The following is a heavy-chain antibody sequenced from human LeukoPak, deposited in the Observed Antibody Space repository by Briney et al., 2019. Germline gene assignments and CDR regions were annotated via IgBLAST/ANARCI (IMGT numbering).Heavy chain of an antibody. J-gene: IGHJ3*01. CDR3: ARELQYSREGYAFDL. Sequence: ASVTVSCKASGYMFTGHYMHWVRQAPGQGLEFLAWIKGDSGIPKYAQKFQGRVTLTRDTSISTAYMELTELTSDDTAVYYCARELQYSREGYAFDLWGQGTMVTVSS. V-gene: IGHV1-2*02. D-gene: IGHD4-11*01. CDR2: IKGDSGIP. CDR1: GYMFTGHY.